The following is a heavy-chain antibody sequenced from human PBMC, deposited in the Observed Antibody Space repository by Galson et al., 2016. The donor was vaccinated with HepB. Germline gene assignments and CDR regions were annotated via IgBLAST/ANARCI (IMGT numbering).Heavy chain of an antibody. J-gene: IGHJ4*02. Sequence: SETLSLTCVVSGESVSTNGWWSWLRQTPGTGLEWIGEILRSGRANYNPSLKSRVTMSVDSSKNQLSLQIYSVTAADTALYFCARVVQSGVWGYFSDWGQGALVTVSS. CDR1: GESVSTNGW. V-gene: IGHV4/OR15-8*01. D-gene: IGHD3-16*01. CDR2: ILRSGRA. CDR3: ARVVQSGVWGYFSD.